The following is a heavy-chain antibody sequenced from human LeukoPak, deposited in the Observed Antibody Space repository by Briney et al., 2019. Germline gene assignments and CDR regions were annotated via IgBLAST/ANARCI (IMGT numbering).Heavy chain of an antibody. CDR3: ARRDYYGSGSYYWAPYYYYYMDV. V-gene: IGHV4-39*01. J-gene: IGHJ6*03. CDR2: MYYSGST. D-gene: IGHD3-10*01. Sequence: SETLSLTCTVSGGSISSSSYYWGWIRQPPGKGLEWIGSMYYSGSTYYNPSLKSRLTISVDTSKNQFSLKLSSVTAADTAVYYCARRDYYGSGSYYWAPYYYYYMDVWGKGTTVTISS. CDR1: GGSISSSSYY.